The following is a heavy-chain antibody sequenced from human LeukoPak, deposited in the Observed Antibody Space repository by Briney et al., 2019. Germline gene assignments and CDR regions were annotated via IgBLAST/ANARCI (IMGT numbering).Heavy chain of an antibody. Sequence: PGGSLRLSCAASGFTFSSYEMNWVRQAPGKGLEWVSYISSSGSTIYYADSVKGRFTISRDNGKNSLYLQMNSLRTEDTAFYYCAKDIVPGMAGSTYSYYAMDVWGQGTTVTVSS. D-gene: IGHD6-19*01. CDR1: GFTFSSYE. CDR2: ISSSGSTI. J-gene: IGHJ6*02. V-gene: IGHV3-48*03. CDR3: AKDIVPGMAGSTYSYYAMDV.